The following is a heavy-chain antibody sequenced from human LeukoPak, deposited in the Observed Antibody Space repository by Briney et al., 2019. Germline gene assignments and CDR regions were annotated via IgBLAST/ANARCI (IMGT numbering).Heavy chain of an antibody. CDR1: GDTFTSYD. V-gene: IGHV1-8*01. CDR2: MNPNSGNT. Sequence: GASVKVSCKASGDTFTSYDINWVRQATGQGLEWMGWMNPNSGNTGYAQKFQGRVTMTRNTSISTAYMELSSLRSEDTAVYYCAKDGGYQQLRRRRAFDIWGQGTMVTVSS. D-gene: IGHD6-13*01. CDR3: AKDGGYQQLRRRRAFDI. J-gene: IGHJ3*02.